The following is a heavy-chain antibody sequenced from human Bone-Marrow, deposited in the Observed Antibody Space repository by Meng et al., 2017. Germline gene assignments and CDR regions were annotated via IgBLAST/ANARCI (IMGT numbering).Heavy chain of an antibody. D-gene: IGHD3-22*01. J-gene: IGHJ4*02. CDR3: ARSVYYYDSSGYYDRGYFDY. CDR2: IYPGDSDT. CDR1: GYSFTSYW. V-gene: IGHV5-51*01. Sequence: KVFCKGSGYSFTSYWIGWVRQMPGKGLEWMGIIYPGDSDTRYSPSFQGQVTISADKSISTAYLQWSSLKASDTAMYYCARSVYYYDSSGYYDRGYFDYWGQGTLVTVSS.